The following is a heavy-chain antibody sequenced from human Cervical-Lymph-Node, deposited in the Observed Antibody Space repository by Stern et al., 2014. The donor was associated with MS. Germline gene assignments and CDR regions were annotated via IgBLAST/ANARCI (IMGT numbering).Heavy chain of an antibody. CDR1: GFTFSGSG. V-gene: IGHV3-23*04. Sequence: EVHLVESGGGLAQPGESLRLSCAASGFTFSGSGMTWVRQAPGKGLEWVSAIGVRSDWTDYADSVRGRFTISRDNSKNRLYLQMNSLKAEDTAVYYCAKGSTNVDYWGQGTLVTVSS. CDR2: IGVRSDWT. J-gene: IGHJ4*02. CDR3: AKGSTNVDY.